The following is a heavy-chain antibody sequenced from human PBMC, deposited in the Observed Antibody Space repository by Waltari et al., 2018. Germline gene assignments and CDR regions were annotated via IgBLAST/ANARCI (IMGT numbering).Heavy chain of an antibody. D-gene: IGHD4-17*01. J-gene: IGHJ3*02. Sequence: QVQLVQSGADVKKPGSSVKVSCKAPGGTFSSYTISWVRPAPGQGLEWMGRIIPILGIANYAQKFQGRVTITADKSTSTAYMELSSLRSEDTAVYYCARGLRDPYGDYFLTAFDIWGQGTMVTVSS. CDR3: ARGLRDPYGDYFLTAFDI. V-gene: IGHV1-69*02. CDR1: GGTFSSYT. CDR2: IIPILGIA.